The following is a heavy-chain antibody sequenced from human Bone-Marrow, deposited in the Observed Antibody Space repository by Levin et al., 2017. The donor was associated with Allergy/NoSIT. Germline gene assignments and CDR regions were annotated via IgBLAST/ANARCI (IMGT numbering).Heavy chain of an antibody. D-gene: IGHD2-15*01. CDR1: GFTFDDSG. V-gene: IGHV3-20*04. CDR2: INWNGGST. J-gene: IGHJ4*02. Sequence: LSLTCAASGFTFDDSGMSWVRQAPGKGLEWVSGINWNGGSTGYADSVKGRFTISRDNAKNSLYLQMNSLRAEDTALYYCARVVFYCSGGSCYGSTKGPFDYWGQGTLVTVSS. CDR3: ARVVFYCSGGSCYGSTKGPFDY.